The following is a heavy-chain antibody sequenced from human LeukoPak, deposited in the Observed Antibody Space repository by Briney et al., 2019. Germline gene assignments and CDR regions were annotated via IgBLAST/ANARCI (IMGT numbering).Heavy chain of an antibody. V-gene: IGHV3-30*02. D-gene: IGHD4-11*01. Sequence: AGGSLRLSCAASGFTFSSYGMHWVRQAPGKGLEWVAFIRYDGSNKYYADSVKGRFTISRDNSKNTLYLQMNSLRAEDTAVYYCARTYYSDYPNYYYMDVWGKGTTVTVSS. CDR2: IRYDGSNK. CDR1: GFTFSSYG. CDR3: ARTYYSDYPNYYYMDV. J-gene: IGHJ6*03.